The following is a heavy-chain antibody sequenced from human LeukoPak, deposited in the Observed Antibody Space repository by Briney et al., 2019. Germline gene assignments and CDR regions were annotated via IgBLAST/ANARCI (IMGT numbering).Heavy chain of an antibody. V-gene: IGHV3-7*01. J-gene: IGHJ4*02. Sequence: GGSLRLSCAASGFTFGNHWMSWVRQAPGKGLEWVANIKQDVSEKTYVDSVKGRFTISRDNAKNSLYLQMNSLRAGDTAVYYCARGGLRLGNWGQGTLVTVSS. CDR3: ARGGLRLGN. CDR1: GFTFGNHW. CDR2: IKQDVSEK. D-gene: IGHD3-16*01.